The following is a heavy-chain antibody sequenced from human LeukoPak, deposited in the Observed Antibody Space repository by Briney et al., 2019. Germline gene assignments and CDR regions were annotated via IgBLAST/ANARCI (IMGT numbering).Heavy chain of an antibody. Sequence: SQTLSLTCTVSGGSISSGDYYWSWIRQPPGKGLEWNGYIYYSGSTYYNPSLKSRVTISVDTSKNQFSLKLSSVTAADTAVYYCARYREYCSGGSCQGYYYGMDVWGKGTTVTVSS. CDR3: ARYREYCSGGSCQGYYYGMDV. CDR1: GGSISSGDYY. D-gene: IGHD2-15*01. J-gene: IGHJ6*04. CDR2: IYYSGST. V-gene: IGHV4-30-4*01.